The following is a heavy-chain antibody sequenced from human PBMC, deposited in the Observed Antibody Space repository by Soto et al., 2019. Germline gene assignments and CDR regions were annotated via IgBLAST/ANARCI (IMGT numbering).Heavy chain of an antibody. V-gene: IGHV3-30-3*01. J-gene: IGHJ4*02. CDR1: GFTFSSYA. D-gene: IGHD3-22*01. Sequence: QVQLVESGGGVVQPGRSLRLSCAASGFTFSSYAMHWVRQAPGKGLEWVAVISYDGSNKYYADSVKGRFTISRDNSKNTLYRQMNSLRAEDTAVYYCARAPRHYDQYYFDYWGQGTLVTVSS. CDR2: ISYDGSNK. CDR3: ARAPRHYDQYYFDY.